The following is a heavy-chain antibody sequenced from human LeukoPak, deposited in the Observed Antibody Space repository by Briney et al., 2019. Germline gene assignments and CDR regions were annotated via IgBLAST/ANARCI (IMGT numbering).Heavy chain of an antibody. CDR3: ARALRDQGLVRDSGDAFDI. CDR1: GFTFSSYA. D-gene: IGHD6-19*01. V-gene: IGHV3-23*01. J-gene: IGHJ3*02. Sequence: PGGSLRLSCAASGFTFSSYAMSWVRQAPGKGLEWVSAISGSGGSTYYADSVKGRFTISRDNPKNTLYLQMNSLRAEDTAVYYCARALRDQGLVRDSGDAFDIWGQGTMVTVSS. CDR2: ISGSGGST.